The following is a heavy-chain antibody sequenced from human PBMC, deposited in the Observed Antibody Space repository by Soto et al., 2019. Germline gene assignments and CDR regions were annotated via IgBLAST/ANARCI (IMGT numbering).Heavy chain of an antibody. CDR1: GFTLSSYA. Sequence: EVQLLESGGGLVQPGGSLRLSCAASGFTLSSYAMSWVRQAPGKGLEWVSTISAGAVSTHYAESVRGRFTISSDNSKTTLYLQMNSLRAEDTAVYYCANQYFDYWGQGTLVTVSS. J-gene: IGHJ4*02. CDR2: ISAGAVST. CDR3: ANQYFDY. V-gene: IGHV3-23*01.